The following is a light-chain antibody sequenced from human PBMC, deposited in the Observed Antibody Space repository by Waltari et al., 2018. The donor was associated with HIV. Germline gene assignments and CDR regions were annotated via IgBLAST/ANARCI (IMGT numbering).Light chain of an antibody. J-gene: IGKJ4*01. CDR3: QQRSNWPLT. CDR2: DAS. V-gene: IGKV3-11*01. CDR1: QSVSSY. Sequence: VLTQSPATLSLSPGERATLSCRASQSVSSYLAWYQQKPGQAPRLLIYDASNRATGIPARFSGSGSGTDFTLTISSLEPEDFAVYYCQQRSNWPLTFGGGTKVEIK.